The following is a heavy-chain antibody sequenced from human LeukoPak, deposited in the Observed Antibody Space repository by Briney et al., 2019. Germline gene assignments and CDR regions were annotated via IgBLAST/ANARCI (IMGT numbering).Heavy chain of an antibody. Sequence: ASVKVSCTASAGTLTSHAFSWVRPAPGEGFEWMGGIIPLFGPAIYAQNFQGRVTITTDESTSTGYMELRSLRSEDTAVYYCVRGEGTSPIYYWGQGTLVTVSS. CDR3: VRGEGTSPIYY. V-gene: IGHV1-69*05. D-gene: IGHD1-7*01. CDR2: IIPLFGPA. J-gene: IGHJ4*02. CDR1: AGTLTSHA.